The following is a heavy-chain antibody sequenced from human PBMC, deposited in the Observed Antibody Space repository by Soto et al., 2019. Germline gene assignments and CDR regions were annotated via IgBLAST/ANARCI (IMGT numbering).Heavy chain of an antibody. CDR3: ARDKYQWELGSGDY. V-gene: IGHV1-18*01. J-gene: IGHJ4*02. D-gene: IGHD1-26*01. Sequence: ASVKVSCKASGYTFNRYAISWVRQAPGQGLEWMGWISAYNGNTNYAQKLQGRVNMTTDTSTSTAYMELRSLRSDDTVVYYCARDKYQWELGSGDYWGQGTLVTVSS. CDR2: ISAYNGNT. CDR1: GYTFNRYA.